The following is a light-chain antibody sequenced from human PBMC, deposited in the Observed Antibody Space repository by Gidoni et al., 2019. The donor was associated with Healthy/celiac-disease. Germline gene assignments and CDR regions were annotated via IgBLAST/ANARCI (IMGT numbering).Light chain of an antibody. CDR3: QQYYSTPPWT. CDR2: WAS. Sequence: DIVMTQSPDSLSLSLGEMATINCKSSQSVLYSSNNKNYLAWYQQKPGKPPKLLIYWASTRESGVPDRFSGSGSGTDFTLTISSLQAEDVAVYYCQQYYSTPPWTFGQGTKVEIK. CDR1: QSVLYSSNNKNY. V-gene: IGKV4-1*01. J-gene: IGKJ1*01.